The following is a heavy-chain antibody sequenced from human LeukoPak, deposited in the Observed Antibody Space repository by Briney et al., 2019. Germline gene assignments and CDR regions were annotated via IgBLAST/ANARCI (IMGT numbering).Heavy chain of an antibody. J-gene: IGHJ4*02. V-gene: IGHV3-23*01. D-gene: IGHD2-2*01. CDR1: GFTFSSYA. CDR2: ISGSGGTT. Sequence: PGGSLRLSCAASGFTFSSYAMSWVRQAPGKGLEWVSAISGSGGTTYYADSVKGRFTFSRDNSKNTLYLEMNSLRAEDTAVYYCAKERSSLYYFDYWGQGTLVTVSS. CDR3: AKERSSLYYFDY.